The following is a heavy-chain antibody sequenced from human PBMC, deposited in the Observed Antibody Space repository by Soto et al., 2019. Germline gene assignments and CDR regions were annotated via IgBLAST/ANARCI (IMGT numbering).Heavy chain of an antibody. CDR1: GDSVSSNSAG. CDR2: TYYKSKWNN. Sequence: SQTLSLTCAISGDSVSSNSAGWNWVRQSPSRGLEWLGRTYYKSKWNNDYALSVKSRITINPDTSKNQFSLHLYSVTPEDTAVYYCTGITWFRGMDVWGQGTPVTVSS. D-gene: IGHD3-10*01. V-gene: IGHV6-1*01. J-gene: IGHJ6*02. CDR3: TGITWFRGMDV.